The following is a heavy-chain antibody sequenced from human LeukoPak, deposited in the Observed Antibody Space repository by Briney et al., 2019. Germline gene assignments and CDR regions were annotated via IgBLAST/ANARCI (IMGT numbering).Heavy chain of an antibody. V-gene: IGHV1-69*13. Sequence: SVKVSCKASGGTFSSYAISWVRQAPGQGLEWMGGIIPIFGTANYAQKFQGRVTITADESTSTAYMELSSLRSEDTAVYYCARGEQQLLSTMFDYWGQGTQVTVSS. J-gene: IGHJ4*02. CDR3: ARGEQQLLSTMFDY. D-gene: IGHD2-2*01. CDR2: IIPIFGTA. CDR1: GGTFSSYA.